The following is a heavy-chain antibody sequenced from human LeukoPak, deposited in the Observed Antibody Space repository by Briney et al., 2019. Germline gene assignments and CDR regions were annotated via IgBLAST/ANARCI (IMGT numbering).Heavy chain of an antibody. CDR3: AKDSSTIFGVVITVEH. CDR1: GFTFSNAW. Sequence: PGGSLRLSCAASGFTFSNAWMSWVRQAPGKGLEWVGRIKSKTDGGTTDYAAPVKGRFTISRDDSKNTLYLQMNSLRAEDTAVYYCAKDSSTIFGVVITVEHWGQGTLVTVSS. J-gene: IGHJ1*01. CDR2: IKSKTDGGTT. V-gene: IGHV3-15*01. D-gene: IGHD3-3*01.